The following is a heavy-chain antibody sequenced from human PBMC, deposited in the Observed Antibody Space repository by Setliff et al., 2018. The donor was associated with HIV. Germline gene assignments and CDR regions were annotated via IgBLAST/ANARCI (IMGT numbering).Heavy chain of an antibody. CDR1: GYSISTTYY. V-gene: IGHV4-38-2*01. J-gene: IGHJ3*01. CDR3: ARQGAGYYYDRSEYYTGNGFDF. D-gene: IGHD3-22*01. Sequence: PSETLSLTCAVSGYSISTTYYWAWIRQPPGKGLEWIGGVHHSGSTHYNPSLRSRVTISPQTSKNQFSRELTSVTAADTAVYYYARQGAGYYYDRSEYYTGNGFDFWGQGTLVTVSS. CDR2: VHHSGST.